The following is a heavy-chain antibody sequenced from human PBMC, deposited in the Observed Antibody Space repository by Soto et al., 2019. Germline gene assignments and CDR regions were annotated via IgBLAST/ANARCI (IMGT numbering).Heavy chain of an antibody. V-gene: IGHV3-23*01. CDR2: ISGSGGST. J-gene: IGHJ4*02. CDR3: AKRYQLLPFDY. Sequence: GGSLRLSCAASGFTFSSYAMNWVRQAPGKGLEWVSGISGSGGSTYYADSVKGRFTISRDNSKNMLHLQMNSLRVEDTAVYYCAKRYQLLPFDYWGQGTLVTVSS. D-gene: IGHD2-2*01. CDR1: GFTFSSYA.